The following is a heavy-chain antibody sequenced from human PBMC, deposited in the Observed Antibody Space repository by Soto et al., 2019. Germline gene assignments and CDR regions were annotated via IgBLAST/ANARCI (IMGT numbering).Heavy chain of an antibody. CDR2: IKVDGSEQ. D-gene: IGHD3-22*01. CDR3: ARAGDSSGYYYSWFDP. CDR1: GFTLGSYW. V-gene: IGHV3-7*03. Sequence: EVQLVESGGGWVWRGGSLRLSCAASGFTLGSYWMNWVRQPPGKGLEWVANIKVDGSEQYYADSVKGRFTISRDNTKNSLYLQMHSLTDGDTAMYYCARAGDSSGYYYSWFDPWGQGTLVTVSS. J-gene: IGHJ5*02.